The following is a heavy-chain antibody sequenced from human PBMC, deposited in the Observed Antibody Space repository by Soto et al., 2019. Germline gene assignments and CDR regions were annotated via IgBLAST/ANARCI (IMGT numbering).Heavy chain of an antibody. CDR3: AREAGYCSGGSCYSYYFDY. CDR1: GFTFSSYG. J-gene: IGHJ4*02. Sequence: QVQLVESGGGVVQPGRSLRLSCAASGFTFSSYGMHWVRQAPGKGLEWVAVIWYDGSNKYYADSVKGRFTISRDNSKNTLYLQMNSLRAEDTAVYYCAREAGYCSGGSCYSYYFDYWGQGTLVTVSS. V-gene: IGHV3-33*01. D-gene: IGHD2-15*01. CDR2: IWYDGSNK.